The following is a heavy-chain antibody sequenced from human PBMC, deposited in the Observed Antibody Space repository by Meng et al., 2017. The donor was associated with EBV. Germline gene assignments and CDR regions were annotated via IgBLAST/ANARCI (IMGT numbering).Heavy chain of an antibody. D-gene: IGHD3-10*01. CDR1: GGPFRNSA. V-gene: IGHV1-69*01. CDR2: LIPMFGTA. J-gene: IGHJ4*02. CDR3: ARESGRGYTPDY. Sequence: QVLVVQSGAEVKKPGSSVKVSCRTSGGPFRNSAISWVRQAPGQGLEWIGGLIPMFGTANYAQKFQDRVTITADESTTTGYMEMSSLRSEDTAVYYCARESGRGYTPDYWGQGPLVTVSS.